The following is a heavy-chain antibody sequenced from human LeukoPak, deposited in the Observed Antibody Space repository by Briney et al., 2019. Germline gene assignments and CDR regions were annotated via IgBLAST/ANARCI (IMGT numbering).Heavy chain of an antibody. CDR3: ARDAVRHDFSPHYYYYYMDV. J-gene: IGHJ6*03. CDR2: INPNSGGT. CDR1: GYTFTGYY. D-gene: IGHD3-3*01. V-gene: IGHV1-2*06. Sequence: GASVKVSCKASGYTFTGYYMHWVRQAPGQGLEWMGRINPNSGGTNYAQKFQGRVTMTRDTSISTAYMELSRLRSDDTAVYYCARDAVRHDFSPHYYYYYMDVWGKGTTATVSS.